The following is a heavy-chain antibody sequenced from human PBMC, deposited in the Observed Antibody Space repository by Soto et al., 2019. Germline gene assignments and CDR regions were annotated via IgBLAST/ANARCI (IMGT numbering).Heavy chain of an antibody. J-gene: IGHJ6*02. CDR2: ISYDGSNK. V-gene: IGHV3-30*18. CDR3: VKDQYYYDSSGYYKLHYYYGMDV. Sequence: QVQLVESGGGVVQPGRSLRLSCAASGFTFSSYGMHWVRQAPGKGLEWVAVISYDGSNKYYADSVKGRFTISRDNSKNTLYLQMNSLRAEDTAVYYCVKDQYYYDSSGYYKLHYYYGMDVWGQGTTVTVSS. CDR1: GFTFSSYG. D-gene: IGHD3-22*01.